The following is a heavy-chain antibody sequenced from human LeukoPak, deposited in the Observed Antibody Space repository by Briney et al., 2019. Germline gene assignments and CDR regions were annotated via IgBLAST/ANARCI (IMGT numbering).Heavy chain of an antibody. D-gene: IGHD6-19*01. J-gene: IGHJ2*01. CDR2: INSDGSST. V-gene: IGHV3-74*01. Sequence: GGSLRLSCAASGFTFSSYWMHWVRQAPGKGLVWVSRINSDGSSTSYADSVKGRFTISRDNSKDTLYLQMNSLRVEDTAVYYCAKGSGWYEWYFDLWGRGTLVTVSS. CDR3: AKGSGWYEWYFDL. CDR1: GFTFSSYW.